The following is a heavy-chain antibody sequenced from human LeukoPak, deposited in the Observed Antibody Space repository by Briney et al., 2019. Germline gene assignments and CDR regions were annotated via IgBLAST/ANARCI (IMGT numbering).Heavy chain of an antibody. CDR2: ISSSSSYI. V-gene: IGHV3-21*01. Sequence: PGGSLRLSCAASGFTFSSYSMNWVRQAPGKGLEWVSSISSSSSYIYYADSVKGRFTISRDNAKNSLYLQMNSLRAEDTAVYYCARVAYRSGSFDYWGQGTLVTVSS. CDR3: ARVAYRSGSFDY. CDR1: GFTFSSYS. J-gene: IGHJ4*02. D-gene: IGHD3-22*01.